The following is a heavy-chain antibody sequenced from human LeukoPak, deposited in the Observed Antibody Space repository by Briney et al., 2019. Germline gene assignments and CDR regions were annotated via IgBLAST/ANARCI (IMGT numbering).Heavy chain of an antibody. J-gene: IGHJ5*02. CDR3: ARGDDSSRGNWFDP. CDR2: IYHSGST. D-gene: IGHD3-22*01. Sequence: SETLSLTCAVSGGSISSSNWWSWVRQPPGKGLEWIGEIYHSGSTNYNPSLKSRVTTSVDKSKNQFSLKLSSVTAADTAVYYCARGDDSSRGNWFDPWGQGTLVTVSS. V-gene: IGHV4-4*02. CDR1: GGSISSSNW.